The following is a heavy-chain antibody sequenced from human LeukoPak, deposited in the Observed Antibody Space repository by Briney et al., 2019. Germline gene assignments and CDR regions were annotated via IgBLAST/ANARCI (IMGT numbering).Heavy chain of an antibody. V-gene: IGHV3-21*01. D-gene: IGHD3-22*01. CDR3: VRDGVRGGYYPGDY. J-gene: IGHJ4*02. CDR2: ISSSSSYI. Sequence: GGSLRLSCAASGFTFSSYSMNWVRQAPGKGLEWVSSISSSSSYIYYADSVKGRFTISRDNAKNSLYLQMNSLRAEDTAVYYCVRDGVRGGYYPGDYWGQGTLVTVSS. CDR1: GFTFSSYS.